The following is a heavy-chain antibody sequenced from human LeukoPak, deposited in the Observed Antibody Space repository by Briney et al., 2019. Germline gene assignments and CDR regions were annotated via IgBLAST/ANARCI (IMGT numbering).Heavy chain of an antibody. CDR1: GGSISSGGYY. J-gene: IGHJ4*02. V-gene: IGHV4-31*03. D-gene: IGHD4-17*01. Sequence: TLSLTCTVSGGSISSGGYYWSWIRQHPGKGLEWIGYIYHSGSTYYNPSLKSRVTISVDTSKNQFSLKLGSVTAADRAVYYCAREDFGEYSFDYWGQGTLVTVSS. CDR2: IYHSGST. CDR3: AREDFGEYSFDY.